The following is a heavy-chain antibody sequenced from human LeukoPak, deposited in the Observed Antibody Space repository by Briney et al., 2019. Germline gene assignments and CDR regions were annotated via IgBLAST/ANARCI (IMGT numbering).Heavy chain of an antibody. CDR3: ARGDLSSIAARRWFDP. V-gene: IGHV1-2*04. CDR1: GYTFTNYT. CDR2: INPNSGGT. D-gene: IGHD6-6*01. Sequence: ASVKVSCKTSGYTFTNYTINWVRQAPGQGLEWMGWINPNSGGTNYAQKFQGWVTMTRDTSISTAYMELSRLRSDDTAVYYCARGDLSSIAARRWFDPWGQGTLVTVSS. J-gene: IGHJ5*02.